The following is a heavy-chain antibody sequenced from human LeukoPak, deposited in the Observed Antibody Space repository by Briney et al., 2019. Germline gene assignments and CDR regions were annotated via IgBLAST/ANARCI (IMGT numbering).Heavy chain of an antibody. CDR1: GGSISSSSYY. CDR2: IYDSGST. CDR3: ARHYGP. V-gene: IGHV4-39*01. J-gene: IGHJ5*02. D-gene: IGHD3-10*01. Sequence: SETLSLTCTVSGGSISSSSYYWGWIRQPPGKGLEWIGSIYDSGSTYNPSLKSRVTISVDTSKNQFSLKRNSVTAADTAVYYCARHYGPWGQGTLVTVSS.